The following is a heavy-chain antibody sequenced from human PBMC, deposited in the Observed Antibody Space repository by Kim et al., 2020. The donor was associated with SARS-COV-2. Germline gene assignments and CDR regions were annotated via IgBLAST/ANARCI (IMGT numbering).Heavy chain of an antibody. CDR2: MNPNSGNT. V-gene: IGHV1-8*01. D-gene: IGHD3-9*01. CDR3: ARYFDWLLSLDY. Sequence: ASVKVSCKASGYTFTSYDINWVRQATGQGLEWMGWMNPNSGNTGYAQKFQGRVTMTRNTSISTAYMELSSLRSEDTAVYYCARYFDWLLSLDYWGQGTLVTVSS. CDR1: GYTFTSYD. J-gene: IGHJ4*02.